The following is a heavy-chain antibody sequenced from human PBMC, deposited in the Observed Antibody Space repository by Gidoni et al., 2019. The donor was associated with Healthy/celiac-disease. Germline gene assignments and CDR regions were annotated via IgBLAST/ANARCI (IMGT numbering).Heavy chain of an antibody. J-gene: IGHJ3*02. V-gene: IGHV3-15*01. D-gene: IGHD1-7*01. Sequence: EVQLVESGGGLVKPGGSLRLSCAASGFTFSNAWMSWVRQDPGKGLEWVGRIKSKTDGGTTDYAAPVKGRFTISRDDSKNTLYLQMNSLKTEDTAVYYCTTYGPIFERLNWNYVPNDSAFDTWGQGTMVTVSS. CDR1: GFTFSNAW. CDR3: TTYGPIFERLNWNYVPNDSAFDT. CDR2: IKSKTDGGTT.